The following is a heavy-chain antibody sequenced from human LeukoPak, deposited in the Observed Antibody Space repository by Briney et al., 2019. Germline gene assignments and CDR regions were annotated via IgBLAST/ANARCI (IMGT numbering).Heavy chain of an antibody. J-gene: IGHJ1*01. D-gene: IGHD6-13*01. CDR1: GGSFSGYH. CDR2: INHSGST. V-gene: IGHV4-34*01. CDR3: ARGSGSSWYGAEYLQH. Sequence: SETLSLTCAVYGGSFSGYHWSWIRQPPGKGLEWIGEINHSGSTNYNPSLKSRVTISVDTSKNQFSLKLSSVTAADTAVYYCARGSGSSWYGAEYLQHWGQGTLVTVSS.